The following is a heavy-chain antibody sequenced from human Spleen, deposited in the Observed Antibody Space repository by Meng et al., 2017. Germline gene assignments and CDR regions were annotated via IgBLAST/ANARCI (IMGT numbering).Heavy chain of an antibody. J-gene: IGHJ4*02. D-gene: IGHD3-9*01. CDR3: ARDFD. CDR1: GLTFSSYT. V-gene: IGHV3-7*01. CDR2: IKPDGSEK. Sequence: GESLKISCAASGLTFSSYTMHWVRQAPGKGLEWVANIKPDGSEKTYVDSVKGRFTISRDNAKNLVYLQMNSLRAEDTAVYYCARDFDWGQGTLVTVSS.